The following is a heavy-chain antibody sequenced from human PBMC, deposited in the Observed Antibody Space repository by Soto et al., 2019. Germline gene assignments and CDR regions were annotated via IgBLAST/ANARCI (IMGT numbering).Heavy chain of an antibody. D-gene: IGHD3-3*01. CDR3: ARERQTYYDFWSRPLYGMDV. J-gene: IGHJ6*02. CDR2: IYYSGST. CDR1: GGSISSGDYY. Sequence: SETLSLTCTVSGGSISSGDYYWSWIRQPPGKGLEWIGYIYYSGSTYYNPSLKSRVTISVDTSKNQFSLKLSSVTAADTAVYYCARERQTYYDFWSRPLYGMDVWGQGTTVTVSS. V-gene: IGHV4-30-4*01.